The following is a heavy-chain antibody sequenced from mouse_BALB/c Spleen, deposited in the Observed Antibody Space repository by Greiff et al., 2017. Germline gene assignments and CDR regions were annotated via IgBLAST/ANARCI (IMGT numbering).Heavy chain of an antibody. Sequence: DVKLVESGGGLVKPGGSLKLSCAASGFTFSSYAMSWVRQTPEKRLEWVATISSGGSYTYYPDSVKGRFTISRDNAKNTLYLQMSSLRSEDTAMYYCARPYDYWGQGTSVTVSS. CDR3: ARPYDY. CDR1: GFTFSSYA. CDR2: ISSGGSYT. J-gene: IGHJ4*01. V-gene: IGHV5-9-3*01.